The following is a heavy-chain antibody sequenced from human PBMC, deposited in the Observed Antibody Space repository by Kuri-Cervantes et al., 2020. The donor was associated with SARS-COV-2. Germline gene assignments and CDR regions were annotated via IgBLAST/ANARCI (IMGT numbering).Heavy chain of an antibody. V-gene: IGHV4-38-2*01. D-gene: IGHD3-3*01. CDR3: AAPPRITIFGSHDAFDI. Sequence: ESLKISCAVSGYSISSGYYWGWIRQPPGKGLEWIGSIYHSGSTYYNPSLKSRVTISVDTSKNQFSLKLSSVTAADTAVYYCAAPPRITIFGSHDAFDIWGQGTMVTVSS. CDR1: GYSISSGYY. CDR2: IYHSGST. J-gene: IGHJ3*02.